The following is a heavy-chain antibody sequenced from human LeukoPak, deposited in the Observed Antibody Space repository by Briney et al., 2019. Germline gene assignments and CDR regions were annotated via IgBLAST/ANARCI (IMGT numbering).Heavy chain of an antibody. CDR1: GFTFSNYP. V-gene: IGHV3-23*01. Sequence: PGGSLRLSRAASGFTFSNYPMSWVSQAPGKGLVWLSTISGSGTGTYYADSVKGRFTISRDNSKNALYLQMNSLRAEDTAAYYCAKGHRLCSSGNCNSQVDYWGHGTLVIVPS. D-gene: IGHD2-15*01. CDR3: AKGHRLCSSGNCNSQVDY. J-gene: IGHJ4*01. CDR2: ISGSGTGT.